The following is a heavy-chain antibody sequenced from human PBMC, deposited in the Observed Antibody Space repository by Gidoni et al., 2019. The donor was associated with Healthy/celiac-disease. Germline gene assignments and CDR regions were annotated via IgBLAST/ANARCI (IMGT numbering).Heavy chain of an antibody. D-gene: IGHD2-2*01. CDR1: GGSVSSGSYY. V-gene: IGHV4-61*01. CDR2: IYYSGST. Sequence: QVQLQESGPGLVKPSETLSLTCTVSGGSVSSGSYYWSWIRQPPGKGLELIGYIYYSGSTNYNPSLKSRVTISVDTSKNQFSLKLSSVTAAYTAVYYCARVRDIVVVPAARFDPWGQGTLVTVSS. J-gene: IGHJ5*02. CDR3: ARVRDIVVVPAARFDP.